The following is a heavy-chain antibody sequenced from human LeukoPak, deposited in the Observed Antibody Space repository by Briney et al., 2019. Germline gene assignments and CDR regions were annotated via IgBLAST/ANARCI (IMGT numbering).Heavy chain of an antibody. D-gene: IGHD4-23*01. V-gene: IGHV3-23*01. CDR1: GFTFSSYA. J-gene: IGHJ1*01. Sequence: GGSLRLSCAASGFTFSSYAMSWVCQAPGEGLEWVSTTSDNAGSTRYADSVKGRFTISRDNSKNTLYLQMNSLRAEDTAVYYCAKSNQVGGNRQPRAEYFQHWGQGTLVTVSS. CDR2: TSDNAGST. CDR3: AKSNQVGGNRQPRAEYFQH.